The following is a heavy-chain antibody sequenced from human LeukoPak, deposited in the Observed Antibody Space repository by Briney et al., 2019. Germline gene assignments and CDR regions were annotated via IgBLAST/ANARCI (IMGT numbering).Heavy chain of an antibody. D-gene: IGHD5/OR15-5a*01. Sequence: PSETLSLTCTVSDGSISSYYWSWIRQSAGKRLEWLGRIHTSGTTTYSPSLQSRLTMSVDTSKSQVSLRLTSVTAADTAVYYCATEQVSASAWGFDYWGQGSLVTVSS. J-gene: IGHJ4*02. CDR1: DGSISSYY. CDR3: ATEQVSASAWGFDY. V-gene: IGHV4-4*07. CDR2: IHTSGTT.